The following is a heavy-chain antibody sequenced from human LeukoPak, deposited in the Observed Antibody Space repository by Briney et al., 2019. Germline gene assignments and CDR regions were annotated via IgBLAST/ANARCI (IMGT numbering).Heavy chain of an antibody. Sequence: PSETLSLTCTVSGGSISSYYWSWIRQPPGKGLEWIGYIYYSGSTNYNPSLKSRVTISVDTSKNQFSLKLSSVTAADTAVYYCARVGGSGSPYYYYMDVWGKGTTVTISS. J-gene: IGHJ6*03. V-gene: IGHV4-59*01. CDR1: GGSISSYY. CDR2: IYYSGST. D-gene: IGHD3-10*01. CDR3: ARVGGSGSPYYYYMDV.